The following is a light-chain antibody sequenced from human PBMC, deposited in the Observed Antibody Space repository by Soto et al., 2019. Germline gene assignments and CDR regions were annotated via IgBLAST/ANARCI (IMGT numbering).Light chain of an antibody. CDR3: CSYASGDTFE. V-gene: IGLV2-23*03. CDR2: EGT. Sequence: QSVLTQPASVSGSPGQSITISCTGTSSDVENYNLVSWYQHHPGKAPKLMIYEGTKRPSGVSNRFSGSKSGNTASLTISGLQAEDEADYYCCSYASGDTFEFGGGTQLTVL. CDR1: SSDVENYNL. J-gene: IGLJ2*01.